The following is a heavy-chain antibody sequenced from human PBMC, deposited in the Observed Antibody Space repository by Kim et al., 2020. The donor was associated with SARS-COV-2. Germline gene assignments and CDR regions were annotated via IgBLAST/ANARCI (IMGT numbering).Heavy chain of an antibody. CDR2: ISTNGNYI. Sequence: GGSLRLSCSASGFIFNTYNMNWVRQPPGKALEWVSFISTNGNYIKYADSVKGRFTISRDNAKNSLFLHMSSLRVEDTAVYYCARRASTSGDWYYFDSWGQGTLATVSA. D-gene: IGHD3-10*01. CDR3: ARRASTSGDWYYFDS. CDR1: GFIFNTYN. J-gene: IGHJ4*02. V-gene: IGHV3-21*01.